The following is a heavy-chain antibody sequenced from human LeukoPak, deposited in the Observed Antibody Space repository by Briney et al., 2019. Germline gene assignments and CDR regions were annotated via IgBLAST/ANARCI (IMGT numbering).Heavy chain of an antibody. D-gene: IGHD3-3*01. CDR2: ISAYNGNT. Sequence: GASVTVSCTASGYAFTSYGISWVRQAPGQGLEWMGWISAYNGNTNYAQKLQGRVTMTTDTSTSTAYMELRSLRSDDTAVYYCARDWDYDFWSGYYGLAYWGQGTLVTVSS. CDR1: GYAFTSYG. CDR3: ARDWDYDFWSGYYGLAY. J-gene: IGHJ4*02. V-gene: IGHV1-18*01.